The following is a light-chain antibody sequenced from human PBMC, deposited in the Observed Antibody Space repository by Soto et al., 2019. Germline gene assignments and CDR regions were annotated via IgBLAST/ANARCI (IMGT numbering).Light chain of an antibody. J-gene: IGLJ2*01. CDR3: QAWDSGVVV. CDR1: KLGDRY. V-gene: IGLV3-1*01. Sequence: SYELTQSPSVSVSPGQTASITCSGDKLGDRYACWYQQKPGQSPVLVIYQDRKRPSGIPERFSGSNSGNTATLTISGTQAMDEADYYCQAWDSGVVVFGGGTKVTVL. CDR2: QDR.